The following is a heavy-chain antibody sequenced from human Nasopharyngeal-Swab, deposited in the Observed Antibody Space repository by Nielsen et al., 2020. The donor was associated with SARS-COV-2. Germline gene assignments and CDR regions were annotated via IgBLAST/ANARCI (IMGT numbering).Heavy chain of an antibody. CDR3: ARDLNPNSSGWLPYYYYGMDV. CDR2: IYYSGST. V-gene: IGHV4-59*01. J-gene: IGHJ6*02. Sequence: WFGKCPGQGLEWIGYIYYSGSTNYNPSLKSRVTISVDTSKNQFSLKLSSVTAADTAVYYCARDLNPNSSGWLPYYYYGMDVWGQGTTVTVSS. D-gene: IGHD6-19*01.